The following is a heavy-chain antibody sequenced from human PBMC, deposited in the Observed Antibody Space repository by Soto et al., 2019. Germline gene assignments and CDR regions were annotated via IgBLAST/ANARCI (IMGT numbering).Heavy chain of an antibody. V-gene: IGHV4-59*01. CDR2: IYYSGST. D-gene: IGHD2-15*01. CDR3: KRAGGGRLSCFDY. CDR1: GGSISSYY. J-gene: IGHJ4*02. Sequence: SETLSLTCTVSGGSISSYYWNWIRQPPGKGLERIGYIYYSGSTNYNPSLKSRITIALDTSKNQFSLKLSSVTAAATPVHQRKRAGGGRLSCFDYWGQGTLVTVS.